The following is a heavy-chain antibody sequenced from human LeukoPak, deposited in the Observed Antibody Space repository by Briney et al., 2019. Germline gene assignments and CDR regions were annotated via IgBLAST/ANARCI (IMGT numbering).Heavy chain of an antibody. CDR1: GYSFTSYW. CDR3: ARSPDYGDYENRFDY. Sequence: GESLKISCKGSGYSFTSYWIGWVRQMPGKGLEWMGIIYPGDSDTRYSPSFQGQVTISADKSISTAHLQWSSLKASDTAMYYCARSPDYGDYENRFDYWGQGTLVTVSS. V-gene: IGHV5-51*01. D-gene: IGHD4-17*01. J-gene: IGHJ4*02. CDR2: IYPGDSDT.